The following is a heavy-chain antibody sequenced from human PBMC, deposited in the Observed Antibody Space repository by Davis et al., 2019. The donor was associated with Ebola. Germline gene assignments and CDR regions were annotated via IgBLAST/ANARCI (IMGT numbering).Heavy chain of an antibody. J-gene: IGHJ6*02. V-gene: IGHV3-49*04. CDR3: SRDLKQRPPAYYDGMDV. Sequence: GSLRLSCRVSGFNVGDYALNWVRQAPGKGLEWVGFIRSKAYGGKPAYAASVKGRFKISRDDSKNIAYLQMDSLKIEDTAVYYCSRDLKQRPPAYYDGMDVWGQGTSVTVSS. CDR1: GFNVGDYA. CDR2: IRSKAYGGKP. D-gene: IGHD6-6*01.